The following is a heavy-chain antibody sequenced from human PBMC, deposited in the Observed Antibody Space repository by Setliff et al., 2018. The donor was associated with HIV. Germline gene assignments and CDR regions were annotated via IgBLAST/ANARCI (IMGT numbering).Heavy chain of an antibody. CDR1: TESLTRYD. V-gene: IGHV4-34*01. CDR2: IDDSGSI. Sequence: SETLSLTCAVYTESLTRYDWAWIRQSPEKGLEWIGEIDDSGSIIYNPSLQSRVTMSVDTSKNQFSLKVRSLTAAGTGLYYCARVKSIKTTLVRLWPRFDLWGQGTQVTVS. J-gene: IGHJ5*02. D-gene: IGHD3-10*01. CDR3: ARVKSIKTTLVRLWPRFDL.